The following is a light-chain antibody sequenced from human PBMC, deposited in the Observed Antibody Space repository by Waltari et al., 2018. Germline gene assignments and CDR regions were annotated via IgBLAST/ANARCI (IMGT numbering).Light chain of an antibody. Sequence: EIVLTQSPGTLSLSPGERATLPCRASQSVGRYLVWYQQKPGQAPRLLIYHASIRATGIPDRFSGSGSGTDFSLTISRLEPEDFAVYYCQKYESLPATFGQGTKVEI. J-gene: IGKJ1*01. CDR2: HAS. V-gene: IGKV3-20*01. CDR3: QKYESLPAT. CDR1: QSVGRY.